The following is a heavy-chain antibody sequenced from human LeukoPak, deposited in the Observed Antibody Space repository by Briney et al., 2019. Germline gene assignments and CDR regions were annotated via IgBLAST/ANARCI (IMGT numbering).Heavy chain of an antibody. D-gene: IGHD3-16*01. CDR1: GFTFSSYW. V-gene: IGHV3-43D*03. CDR3: AKASIVAGGSAFDI. CDR2: ISWDGGST. Sequence: GGSLRLSCAASGFTFSSYWMSWVRQAPGKGLEWVSLISWDGGSTYYADSVKGRFTISRDNSKNSLYLQMNSLRAEDTALYYCAKASIVAGGSAFDIWGQGTMVTVSS. J-gene: IGHJ3*02.